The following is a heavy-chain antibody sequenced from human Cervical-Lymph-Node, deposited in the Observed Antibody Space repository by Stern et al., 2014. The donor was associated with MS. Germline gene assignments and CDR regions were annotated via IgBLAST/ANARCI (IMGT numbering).Heavy chain of an antibody. V-gene: IGHV3-66*02. J-gene: IGHJ4*02. D-gene: IGHD3-22*01. CDR1: GFTVSNTY. CDR3: ARFRTSSYYDNSGYFDY. Sequence: VQLVQSGGGLVQPGGSLRLSCAASGFTVSNTYMNWVRQAPGRGLEWVSVIYSCGATYYADSVRGRFTLSRDNSKNTLYLQMNSLRPEDTAVYYCARFRTSSYYDNSGYFDYWGQGALVTVSS. CDR2: IYSCGAT.